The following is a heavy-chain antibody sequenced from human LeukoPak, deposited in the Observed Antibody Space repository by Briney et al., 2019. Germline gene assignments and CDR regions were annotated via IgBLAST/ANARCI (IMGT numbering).Heavy chain of an antibody. J-gene: IGHJ3*02. Sequence: GGSLRLSCAASGFTFSSYAMTWVRQAPGKGLEWVSAISGDSISIYYADSVKGRFTISRDNAKNSLYLQMNSLRAEDTAVYYCARTSIVVVPAAIRGAFDIWGQGTMVTVSS. CDR2: ISGDSISI. CDR1: GFTFSSYA. CDR3: ARTSIVVVPAAIRGAFDI. D-gene: IGHD2-2*02. V-gene: IGHV3-21*01.